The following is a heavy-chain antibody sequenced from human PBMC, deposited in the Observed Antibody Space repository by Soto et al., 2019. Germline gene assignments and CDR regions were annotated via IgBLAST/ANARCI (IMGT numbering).Heavy chain of an antibody. Sequence: GGSLRLSCAASGFTVSNNYMSWVRQAPGKGLEWVSLIYSGGSTFYADSVKGRFTISRDNSKNTLFLQMNSLRAENTSVYFCATYTSLDYWGQGTLVTVSS. J-gene: IGHJ4*02. CDR1: GFTVSNNY. V-gene: IGHV3-53*01. CDR2: IYSGGST. CDR3: ATYTSLDY. D-gene: IGHD2-2*02.